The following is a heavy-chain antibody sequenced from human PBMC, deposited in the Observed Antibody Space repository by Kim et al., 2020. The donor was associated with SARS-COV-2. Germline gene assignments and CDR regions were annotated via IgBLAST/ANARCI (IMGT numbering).Heavy chain of an antibody. CDR3: ARTRSDGDPAEGMDV. J-gene: IGHJ6*02. D-gene: IGHD4-17*01. CDR1: GGSISSSSYY. CDR2: IYYSGST. V-gene: IGHV4-39*01. Sequence: SETLSLTCTVSGGSISSSSYYWGWIRQPPGKGLEWIGSIYYSGSTYYNPSLKSRVTISVDTSKNQFSLKLSSVTAADTAVYYCARTRSDGDPAEGMDVWGQGTTVTVSS.